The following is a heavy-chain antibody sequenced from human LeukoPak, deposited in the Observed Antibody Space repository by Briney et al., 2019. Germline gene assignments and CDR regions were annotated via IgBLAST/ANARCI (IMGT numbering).Heavy chain of an antibody. CDR3: ARENEEWELSFDY. CDR1: GFTFSSYS. V-gene: IGHV3-48*04. J-gene: IGHJ4*02. D-gene: IGHD1-26*01. Sequence: GGSLRLSCAASGFTFSSYSMNWVRQAPGKGLEWVSYISSSSSTIYYADSVKGRFTISRDNAKNSLYLQMNSLRAEDTAVYYCARENEEWELSFDYWGQGTLVTVSS. CDR2: ISSSSSTI.